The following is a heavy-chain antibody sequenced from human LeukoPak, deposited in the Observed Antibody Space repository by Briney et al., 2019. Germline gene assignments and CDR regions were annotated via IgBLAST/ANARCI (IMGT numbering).Heavy chain of an antibody. CDR1: GGTFSSYG. CDR2: ISAYNGNT. V-gene: IGHV1-18*01. CDR3: ARRPLYYYDSSGYYYPFDY. Sequence: ASVKVSCKASGGTFSSYGISWVRQAPGQGLEWMGWISAYNGNTNYAQKLQGRVTMTTDTSTSTAYMELRSLRSDDTAVYYCARRPLYYYDSSGYYYPFDYWGQGTLVTVSS. J-gene: IGHJ4*02. D-gene: IGHD3-22*01.